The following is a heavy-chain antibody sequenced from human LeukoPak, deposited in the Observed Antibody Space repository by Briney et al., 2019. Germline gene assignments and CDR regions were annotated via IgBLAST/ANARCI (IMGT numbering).Heavy chain of an antibody. V-gene: IGHV3-23*01. CDR1: GFTFISYG. D-gene: IGHD3-22*01. CDR2: ISGSGDTT. Sequence: GGSLRLSCAASGFTFISYGMIWVRQAPGKGLEWVSRISGSGDTTYYADSVKGRFTISRDNSKSVLYLQMNSLRVDDTGVYYCAKEADYDSSGYFSAQADAFDIWGQGTMVTVSS. CDR3: AKEADYDSSGYFSAQADAFDI. J-gene: IGHJ3*02.